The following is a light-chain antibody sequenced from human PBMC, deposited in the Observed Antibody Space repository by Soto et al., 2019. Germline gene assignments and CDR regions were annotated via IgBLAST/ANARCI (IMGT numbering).Light chain of an antibody. V-gene: IGKV3-20*01. CDR3: QQYGSSPFT. CDR2: GAS. Sequence: EIVLTQSPGTLSLSPGERATLSCRASQSVSNSYLAWYQHKPGQAPRLLIYGASSRATGIPDRFSGSGSGTDFTLTISRLEPEDVAVYYCQQYGSSPFTFGPGTIVDIK. CDR1: QSVSNSY. J-gene: IGKJ3*01.